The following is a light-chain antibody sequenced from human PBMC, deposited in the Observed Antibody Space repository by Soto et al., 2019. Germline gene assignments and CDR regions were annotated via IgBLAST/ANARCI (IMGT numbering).Light chain of an antibody. CDR2: WSS. V-gene: IGKV4-1*01. CDR3: QQYNDTPRT. CDR1: QSVLHSPNNKNY. Sequence: DIVMTQSPDSLAVSLGERDTINCKSSQSVLHSPNNKNYLAWYQQKPGQPPKLLIYWSSTRESGVPDRFSGSGSGADFTLTISSLQAEDVAVYYCQQYNDTPRTFGQGTKLEIK. J-gene: IGKJ2*01.